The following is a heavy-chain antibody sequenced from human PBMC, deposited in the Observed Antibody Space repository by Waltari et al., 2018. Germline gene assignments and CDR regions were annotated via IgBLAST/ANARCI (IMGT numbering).Heavy chain of an antibody. CDR3: ARLFFGMGGWYYFDY. J-gene: IGHJ4*02. D-gene: IGHD6-19*01. V-gene: IGHV4-39*01. CDR2: IYYSGST. CDR1: GGSIRSSSYY. Sequence: QLQLQESGPGLVKPSETLSLTCTVSGGSIRSSSYYWGWIRQPPGKGLEWIGSIYYSGSTYYNPSLKSRVTISVDTSKNQFSLKLSSVTAADTAVYYCARLFFGMGGWYYFDYWGQGTLVTVSS.